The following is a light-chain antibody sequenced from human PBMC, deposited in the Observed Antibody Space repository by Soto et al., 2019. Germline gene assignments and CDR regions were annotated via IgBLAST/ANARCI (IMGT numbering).Light chain of an antibody. CDR3: SSYAGTSNV. J-gene: IGLJ1*01. CDR2: EVN. CDR1: SSDVGGYNY. V-gene: IGLV2-8*01. Sequence: QSALRHPPSASGSPGHAVSIACTGTSSDVGGYNYVSWYQQHPGKAPKLMIYEVNKRPSGVPDRFSGSKSGNTASPTVSGLQAEDEADYYCSSYAGTSNVFGTGTKVTVL.